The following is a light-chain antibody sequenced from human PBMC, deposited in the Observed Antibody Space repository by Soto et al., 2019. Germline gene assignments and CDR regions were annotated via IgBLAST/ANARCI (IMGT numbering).Light chain of an antibody. V-gene: IGKV3-20*01. J-gene: IGKJ2*01. CDR2: GAS. CDR3: QQDGTVRSYT. CDR1: QRVNLNY. Sequence: EIVLTQFPGTLSLSPGERATLSCRASQRVNLNYVAWYQQKLGQAPRLLIYGASSRATGIPDRFSGSGSGTDFTLTISRLEPEDFAVYYCQQDGTVRSYTFGQGTKLEIK.